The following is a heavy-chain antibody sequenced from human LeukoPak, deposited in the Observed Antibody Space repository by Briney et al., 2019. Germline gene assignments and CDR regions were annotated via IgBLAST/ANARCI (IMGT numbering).Heavy chain of an antibody. J-gene: IGHJ6*03. CDR1: GYTFNSYG. CDR3: ARDHEEDWLADNYYYYMDV. V-gene: IGHV1-18*01. CDR2: ISVYNGNT. Sequence: ASVKVSCKASGYTFNSYGISWVRQAPGQGLGWMGWISVYNGNTNYAQKFQDRVTMTTDTSTSTAYMELRSLRSDDTAVYYCARDHEEDWLADNYYYYMDVWGKGTTVTVSS. D-gene: IGHD3/OR15-3a*01.